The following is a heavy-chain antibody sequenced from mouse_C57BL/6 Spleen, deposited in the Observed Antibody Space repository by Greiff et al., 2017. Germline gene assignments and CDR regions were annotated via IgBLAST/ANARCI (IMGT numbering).Heavy chain of an antibody. Sequence: QVQLQQPGAELVKPGASVKMSCKASGYTFTSYWLTWVKQRPGQGLAWIGDIYPGSGSTNYNEKFQSKATMTVDTASSTAYMQLRSLTSEDSAVYCCSRSSNWDFDYWGQGTTLTVSS. CDR2: IYPGSGST. J-gene: IGHJ2*01. CDR1: GYTFTSYW. CDR3: SRSSNWDFDY. V-gene: IGHV1-55*01. D-gene: IGHD4-1*01.